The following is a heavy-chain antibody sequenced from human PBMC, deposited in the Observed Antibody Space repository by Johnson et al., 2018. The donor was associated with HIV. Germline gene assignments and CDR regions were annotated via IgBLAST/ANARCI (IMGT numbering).Heavy chain of an antibody. CDR3: ARSFRDYEEDTFDI. J-gene: IGHJ3*02. CDR1: GFSFSSYW. CDR2: IKQDGSEK. V-gene: IGHV3-7*01. D-gene: IGHD4-17*01. Sequence: VQLVESGGGLVQPGGSLRLSCVASGFSFSSYWMSWVRQAPGKGLEWVANIKQDGSEKYYVDSVKGRFTISRDNAKNSLYLQMNSLRAEDTAVYYCARSFRDYEEDTFDIWGQGTMVTVSS.